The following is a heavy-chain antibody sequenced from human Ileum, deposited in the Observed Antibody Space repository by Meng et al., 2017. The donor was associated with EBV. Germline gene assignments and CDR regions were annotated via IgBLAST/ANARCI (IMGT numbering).Heavy chain of an antibody. CDR3: ASSDYYRSDY. J-gene: IGHJ4*02. Sequence: QVHLDGLAPGLVNPTETRATTSPVSGGSISRSDWWIWVRKPPGKGLEWIGDTSHSGSTNYSPSLKSRGTISLDKSKNQLSLKLNSVTAADTAVYYCASSDYYRSDYWGQGTLVTVSS. V-gene: IGHV4-4*02. D-gene: IGHD3-22*01. CDR2: TSHSGST. CDR1: GGSISRSDW.